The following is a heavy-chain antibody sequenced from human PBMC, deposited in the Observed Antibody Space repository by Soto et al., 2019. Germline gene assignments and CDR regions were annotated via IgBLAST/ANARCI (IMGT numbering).Heavy chain of an antibody. CDR1: GFTFSSYS. D-gene: IGHD3-22*01. CDR3: ARDHRVHYDSSGYYPDY. Sequence: GGSLRLSCAASGFTFSSYSMNWVRQAPGKGLEWVSYISSSSSTIYYADSVKGRFTISRDNAKNSLYLQMNSLRDEDTAVYYCARDHRVHYDSSGYYPDYWGQGTLVTVSS. V-gene: IGHV3-48*02. J-gene: IGHJ4*02. CDR2: ISSSSSTI.